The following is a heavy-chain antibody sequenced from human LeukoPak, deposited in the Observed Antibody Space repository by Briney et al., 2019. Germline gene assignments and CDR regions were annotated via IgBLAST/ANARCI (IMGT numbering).Heavy chain of an antibody. V-gene: IGHV1-18*01. CDR2: ISAYNGNT. CDR1: GYTFTSYG. J-gene: IGHJ4*02. CDR3: ARDFPAAGILYY. D-gene: IGHD6-13*01. Sequence: ASVNVSCKASGYTFTSYGINWVRQAPGQGLEWMGWISAYNGNTNYAQKLQGRVTMTTDTSTSTAYMELRSLRSDDTAVYYCARDFPAAGILYYWGQGTLVTVSS.